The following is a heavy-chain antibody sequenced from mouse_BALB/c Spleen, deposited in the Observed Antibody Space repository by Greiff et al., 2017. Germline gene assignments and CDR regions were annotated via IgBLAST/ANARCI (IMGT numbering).Heavy chain of an antibody. CDR3: ARDRGIYCGNYGWFAY. V-gene: IGHV2-9*02. CDR2: IWAGGST. D-gene: IGHD2-1*01. J-gene: IGHJ3*01. CDR1: GFSLTSYD. Sequence: VQLMESGPGLVAPSQTLSISCTVSGFSLTSYDVHWVRQPPGKGLEWLGVIWAGGSTNYNSALMSRLSISKDNSKSQVFLKMNSLQTDDTAMYYCARDRGIYCGNYGWFAYWGQGTLVTVSA.